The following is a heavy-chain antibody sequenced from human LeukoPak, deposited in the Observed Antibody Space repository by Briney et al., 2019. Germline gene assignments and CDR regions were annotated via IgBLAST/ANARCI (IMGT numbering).Heavy chain of an antibody. CDR2: IYYSGST. CDR1: GGSISSGGYY. CDR3: ARAGFIREMWFDP. J-gene: IGHJ5*02. D-gene: IGHD3-10*01. V-gene: IGHV4-31*03. Sequence: PSETLSLTCTVSGGSISSGGYYWSWIRQHPGTGLEWIGYIYYSGSTYYNPSLKSRVTISVDTSKNQFSLKLSSVTAADTAVYYCARAGFIREMWFDPWGQGTLVTVSS.